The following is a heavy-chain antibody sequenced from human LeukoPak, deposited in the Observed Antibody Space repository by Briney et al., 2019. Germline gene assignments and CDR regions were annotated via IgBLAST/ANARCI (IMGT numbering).Heavy chain of an antibody. CDR1: GYSISSSNW. CDR3: ARKSGSYVADNAFDI. D-gene: IGHD1-26*01. V-gene: IGHV4-28*01. J-gene: IGHJ3*02. Sequence: SETLSLTCAVSGYSISSSNWWSWIRQPPGKGLEWIGYIYFSGSTNYNPSLKSRVTISVDTSKNQFSLKLSSVTAADTAVYYCARKSGSYVADNAFDIWGQGTMVTVSS. CDR2: IYFSGST.